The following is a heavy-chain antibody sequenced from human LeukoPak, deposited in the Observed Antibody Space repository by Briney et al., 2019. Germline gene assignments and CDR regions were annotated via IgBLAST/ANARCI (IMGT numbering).Heavy chain of an antibody. CDR1: GGSISSYY. J-gene: IGHJ4*02. CDR3: AKRNVVYRCGQLDY. Sequence: SETLSLTCTVSGGSISSYYWSWIRQPPGKGLEWIGYIYYSGSTNYNPSLKSRVTISVDTSKNQFSLTLSSVTAADTAVYYCAKRNVVYRCGQLDYWGQGTLVTVSS. V-gene: IGHV4-59*01. CDR2: IYYSGST. D-gene: IGHD6-19*01.